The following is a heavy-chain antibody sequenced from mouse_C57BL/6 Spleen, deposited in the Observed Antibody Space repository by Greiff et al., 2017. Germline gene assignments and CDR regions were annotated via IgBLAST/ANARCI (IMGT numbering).Heavy chain of an antibody. CDR1: GYTFTGYW. D-gene: IGHD1-1*01. Sequence: QVQLQQSGAELMKPGASVKLSCKATGYTFTGYWIEWVKQTPGHGLEWIGEILPGSGSTNYNEKFKGKATFTADTSSNTAYMQLSSLTTEYSAISYCAGGNYLPGFAYWGQGTLVTVSA. J-gene: IGHJ3*01. CDR2: ILPGSGST. V-gene: IGHV1-9*01. CDR3: AGGNYLPGFAY.